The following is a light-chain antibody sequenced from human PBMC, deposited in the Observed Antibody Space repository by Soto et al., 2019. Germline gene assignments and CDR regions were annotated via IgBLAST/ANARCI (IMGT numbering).Light chain of an antibody. CDR3: VAWDDSLNGYVV. CDR2: SNN. V-gene: IGLV1-44*01. Sequence: QSALTQPPSASGTPGQRVTISCSGSSSNIGSNTVNWYQQLPGTAPKLVIYSNNQRPSGVPDRFSGSKAGTSASLDISGLQSEDEADYYCVAWDDSLNGYVVFGGGTKVTVL. J-gene: IGLJ2*01. CDR1: SSNIGSNT.